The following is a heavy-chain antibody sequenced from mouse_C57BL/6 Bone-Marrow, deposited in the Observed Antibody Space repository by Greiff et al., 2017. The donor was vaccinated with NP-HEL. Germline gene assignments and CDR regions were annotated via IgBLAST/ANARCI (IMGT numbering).Heavy chain of an antibody. V-gene: IGHV5-16*01. Sequence: EVKLVESEGGLVQPGSSMKLSCTASGFTFSDYYMAWVRQVPEKGLEWVANINYDGSSTYYLDSLKSRFIISRDNAKNILYLQMSSLKSEDTATYYCAREVYYYGSSYLDYWGQGTTLTVSS. CDR3: AREVYYYGSSYLDY. D-gene: IGHD1-1*01. CDR2: INYDGSST. CDR1: GFTFSDYY. J-gene: IGHJ2*01.